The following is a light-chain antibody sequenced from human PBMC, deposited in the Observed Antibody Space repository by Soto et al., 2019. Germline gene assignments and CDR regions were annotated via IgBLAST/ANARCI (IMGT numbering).Light chain of an antibody. Sequence: EIVLTQSPGTLSLSLGERATLSCRASQSISRDYLAWYQQKPGQAPRLLIYGASSRATGIPDRFSGSGSGTDFTLTISRLEPEDFAVYYCQQYGSSPPYTFGQGTKLDIK. CDR1: QSISRDY. J-gene: IGKJ2*01. CDR3: QQYGSSPPYT. V-gene: IGKV3-20*01. CDR2: GAS.